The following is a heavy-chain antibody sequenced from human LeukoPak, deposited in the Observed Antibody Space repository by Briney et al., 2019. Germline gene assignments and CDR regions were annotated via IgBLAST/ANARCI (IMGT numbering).Heavy chain of an antibody. CDR1: GGSISSSSYY. J-gene: IGHJ4*02. CDR3: ARKWELHFDY. V-gene: IGHV4-39*07. CDR2: IYYSGST. Sequence: SETLSLTCTVSGGSISSSSYYWGWIRQPPGKGLEWIGSIYYSGSTYYNPSLKSRVTISVDTSKNQFSLKLSSVTAADTAVYYCARKWELHFDYWGQGTLVTVSS. D-gene: IGHD1-26*01.